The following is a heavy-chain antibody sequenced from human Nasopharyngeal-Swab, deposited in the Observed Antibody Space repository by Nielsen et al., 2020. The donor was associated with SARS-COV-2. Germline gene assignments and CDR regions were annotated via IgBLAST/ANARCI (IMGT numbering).Heavy chain of an antibody. Sequence: WIRQPPGKGLEWIGEIYHSGSTNYNPSLKSRVTISVDKSKNQFSLKLSSVTAADTAVYYCPRQPDRYYYDSSGYSDYWGQGTLVTVSS. J-gene: IGHJ4*02. CDR3: PRQPDRYYYDSSGYSDY. D-gene: IGHD3-22*01. V-gene: IGHV4-4*02. CDR2: IYHSGST.